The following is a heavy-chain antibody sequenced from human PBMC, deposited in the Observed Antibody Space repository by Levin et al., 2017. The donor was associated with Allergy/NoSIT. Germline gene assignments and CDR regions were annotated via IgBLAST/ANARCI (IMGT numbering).Heavy chain of an antibody. CDR2: INPNSGGT. J-gene: IGHJ5*02. Sequence: GESLRISCKASGYTFTGYYMHWVRQAPGQGLEWMGWINPNSGGTNYAQKFQGRVTMTRDTSISTAYMELSRLRSDDTAVYYCARDLEAARLVGATTNWFDPWGQGTLVTVSS. D-gene: IGHD1-26*01. CDR3: ARDLEAARLVGATTNWFDP. V-gene: IGHV1-2*02. CDR1: GYTFTGYY.